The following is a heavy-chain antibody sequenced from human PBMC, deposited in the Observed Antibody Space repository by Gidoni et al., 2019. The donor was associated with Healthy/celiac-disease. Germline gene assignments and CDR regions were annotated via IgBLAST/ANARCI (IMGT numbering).Heavy chain of an antibody. CDR2: ISWNSGSI. V-gene: IGHV3-9*01. CDR3: AKDRGYSYGYGFDY. Sequence: EVQLVESGGGLVQPGRSLRLSCAASAFTFDDYAMHWVRHAPGKGLEWVSGISWNSGSIGYADSVKGRFTISRDNAKNSLYLQMNSLRAEDTALYYCAKDRGYSYGYGFDYWGQGTLVTVSS. CDR1: AFTFDDYA. D-gene: IGHD5-18*01. J-gene: IGHJ4*02.